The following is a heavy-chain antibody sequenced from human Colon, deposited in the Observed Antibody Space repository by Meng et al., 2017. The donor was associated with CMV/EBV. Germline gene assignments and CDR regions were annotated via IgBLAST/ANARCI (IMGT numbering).Heavy chain of an antibody. V-gene: IGHV4-34*01. Sequence: QGHLHLVGAGLLKPSETLSLTCAVYSGSFSGYYWSWIRRPPGKGLEWIGEINHSGSTNYNPSLKSRVTISVDTSKNQFSLKLSSVTAADTAVYYCASILFAAAAGGWGGYWGQGTLVTVSS. D-gene: IGHD6-13*01. CDR2: INHSGST. CDR3: ASILFAAAAGGWGGY. CDR1: SGSFSGYY. J-gene: IGHJ4*02.